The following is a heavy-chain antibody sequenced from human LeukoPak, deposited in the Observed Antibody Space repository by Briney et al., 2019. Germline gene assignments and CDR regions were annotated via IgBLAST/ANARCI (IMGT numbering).Heavy chain of an antibody. CDR1: GLIVSNNY. D-gene: IGHD5-18*01. J-gene: IGHJ4*02. V-gene: IGHV3-53*01. CDR3: TTTAGYNYGQY. Sequence: GGSLRLSCAASGLIVSNNYMNWVRQAPGKGLEWVSALYIGGNTYYADSMRGRFTISRDNSKNTLYLQMNSLRAEDTAIYYCTTTAGYNYGQYWGQGTLVTVSS. CDR2: LYIGGNT.